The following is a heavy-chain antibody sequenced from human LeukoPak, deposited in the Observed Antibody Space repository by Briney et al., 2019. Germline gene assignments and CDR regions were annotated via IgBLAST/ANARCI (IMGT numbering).Heavy chain of an antibody. Sequence: PGGSLRLSCAASGFSFSDYSMNWVRQAPGKGLEWVANIKEDGSEKYYVDSVKGRFTISRDNAKNSLSLQMNSLRVEDTAVYYCVRSYYYDGSGYWGQGTLVTVSS. D-gene: IGHD3-22*01. J-gene: IGHJ4*02. V-gene: IGHV3-7*01. CDR3: VRSYYYDGSGY. CDR2: IKEDGSEK. CDR1: GFSFSDYS.